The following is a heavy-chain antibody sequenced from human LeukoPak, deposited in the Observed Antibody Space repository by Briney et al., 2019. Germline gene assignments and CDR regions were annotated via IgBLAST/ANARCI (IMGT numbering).Heavy chain of an antibody. V-gene: IGHV1-69*04. CDR3: ARGNSYGYRLVY. CDR2: IIPILGIA. J-gene: IGHJ4*02. CDR1: GGTFSSYA. Sequence: ASVKVSCKASGGTFSSYAISWVRQAPGQGLEWMGRIIPILGIANYAQKFQGRVTITADKSTSTAYMELSSLRSEDTAVYYCARGNSYGYRLVYWGQGTLVNVSS. D-gene: IGHD5-18*01.